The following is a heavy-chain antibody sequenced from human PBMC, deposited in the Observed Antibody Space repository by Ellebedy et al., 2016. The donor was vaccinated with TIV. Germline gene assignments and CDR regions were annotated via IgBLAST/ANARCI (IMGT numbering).Heavy chain of an antibody. Sequence: PGGSLRLSCAASGFNFDEYAIHWVRQAPGKGLEWVSGISWNSDSIGYEDSEKGRFPISRDNAKISLYLQMNRLRAEDTALYYCAKDAGRLDYYDSSGYYEYWGQGTLVTVSS. CDR2: ISWNSDSI. J-gene: IGHJ4*02. CDR3: AKDAGRLDYYDSSGYYEY. CDR1: GFNFDEYA. V-gene: IGHV3-9*01. D-gene: IGHD3-22*01.